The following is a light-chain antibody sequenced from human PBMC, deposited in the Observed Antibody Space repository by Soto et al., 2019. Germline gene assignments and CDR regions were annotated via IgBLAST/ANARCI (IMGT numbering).Light chain of an antibody. CDR3: LLYYGGAQPVV. CDR1: TGAVTSGHY. Sequence: QTVVTQEPSLTVSPGGTVTLTCASSTGAVTSGHYPNWFQQKPGQAPRALIYSTNKKHSWTPARVSGSLLGGKAALTLSGVQPEDEAEYYCLLYYGGAQPVVFGGGPKLTVL. CDR2: STN. J-gene: IGLJ2*01. V-gene: IGLV7-43*01.